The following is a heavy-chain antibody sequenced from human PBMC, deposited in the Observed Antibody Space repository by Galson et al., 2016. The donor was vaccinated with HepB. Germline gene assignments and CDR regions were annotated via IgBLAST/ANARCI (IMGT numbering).Heavy chain of an antibody. D-gene: IGHD3-10*02. CDR3: ASSVLPSVLGFDF. CDR1: GFMFSKSW. CDR2: LNQDGGTQ. Sequence: SLRLSCAASGFMFSKSWMTWVRQAPGKGLEWVASLNQDGGTQYYLPSVRGRFIISRDDSKSSVYLQMSRLTTDDTAVYYCASSVLPSVLGFDFWGHGTLVAVSS. J-gene: IGHJ4*01. V-gene: IGHV3-7*03.